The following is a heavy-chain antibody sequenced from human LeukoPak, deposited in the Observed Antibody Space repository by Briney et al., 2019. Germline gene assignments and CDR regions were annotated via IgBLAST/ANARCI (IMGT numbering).Heavy chain of an antibody. Sequence: PGGSLRLSCAAPGFTFSSYAMSWVRQAPGKGLEWVSAISGSGGSTYYADSVKGRFTISRDNSKNTLYLQMNSLRAEDTAVYYCAKETPLWVVVPAATRESDYWGQGTLVTVSS. V-gene: IGHV3-23*01. CDR1: GFTFSSYA. CDR2: ISGSGGST. D-gene: IGHD2-2*01. J-gene: IGHJ4*02. CDR3: AKETPLWVVVPAATRESDY.